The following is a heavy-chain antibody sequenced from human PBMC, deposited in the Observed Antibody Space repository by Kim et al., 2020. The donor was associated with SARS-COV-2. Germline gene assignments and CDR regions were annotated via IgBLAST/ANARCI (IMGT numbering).Heavy chain of an antibody. D-gene: IGHD3-10*01. CDR2: ISGSGGST. Sequence: GGSLRLSCAASGFTFSSYAMSWVRQAPGKGLEWVSAISGSGGSTYYADSVKGRFTISRDNSKNTLYLQMNSLRAEDTAVYYCAKLNYYGSGCYYLDAFDIWGQGTMVTVSS. V-gene: IGHV3-23*01. CDR1: GFTFSSYA. CDR3: AKLNYYGSGCYYLDAFDI. J-gene: IGHJ3*02.